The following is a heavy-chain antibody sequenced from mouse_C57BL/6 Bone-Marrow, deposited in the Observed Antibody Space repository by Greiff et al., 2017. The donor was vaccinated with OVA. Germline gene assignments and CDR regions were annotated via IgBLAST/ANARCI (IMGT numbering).Heavy chain of an antibody. Sequence: VQLQQSGAELVKPGASVKLSCTASGFTIKDYYMHWVTQRPEQGLEWIGRIDPEAGETKYAPKFQGKAPIAAATASNTAYLQLSSLTAEDTAVYYCARTAQAPAWFAYWGQGTLVTVSA. J-gene: IGHJ3*01. CDR2: IDPEAGET. CDR1: GFTIKDYY. V-gene: IGHV14-2*01. D-gene: IGHD3-2*02. CDR3: ARTAQAPAWFAY.